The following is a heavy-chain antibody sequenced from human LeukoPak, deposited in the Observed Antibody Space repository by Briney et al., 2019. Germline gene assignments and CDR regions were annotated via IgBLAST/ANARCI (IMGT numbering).Heavy chain of an antibody. CDR1: GFTLNTYF. V-gene: IGHV1-46*02. CDR2: INPSGGIT. D-gene: IGHD2-21*02. Sequence: GASVKVSCKASGFTLNTYFMHWVRQAPGQGLEWMGKINPSGGITTYAQKYQGRITMTRDTSTSTAYMELSSLRSEDTAVYYCARDRNGDRRANAFDIWGQGTMVTVSS. CDR3: ARDRNGDRRANAFDI. J-gene: IGHJ3*02.